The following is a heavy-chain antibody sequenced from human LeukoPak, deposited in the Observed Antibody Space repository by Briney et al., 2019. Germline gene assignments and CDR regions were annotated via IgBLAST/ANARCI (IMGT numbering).Heavy chain of an antibody. Sequence: ASVKVSCKASGGTFSSYAISWVRQAPGQGLEWMGGIIPIFGTANYAQKFQGRVTITTDESTSTAYMELSSLKASDTAMYYCARHAESGYSGYETPDYWGQGTLVTVSS. CDR1: GGTFSSYA. J-gene: IGHJ4*02. CDR2: IIPIFGTA. V-gene: IGHV1-69*05. CDR3: ARHAESGYSGYETPDY. D-gene: IGHD5-12*01.